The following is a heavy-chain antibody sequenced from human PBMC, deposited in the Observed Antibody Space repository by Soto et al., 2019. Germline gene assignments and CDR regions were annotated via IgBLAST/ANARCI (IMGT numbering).Heavy chain of an antibody. CDR1: GFSLVTTGMC. V-gene: IGHV2-70*11. D-gene: IGHD6-19*01. J-gene: IGHJ4*02. Sequence: ESGPKLVNPTQALTLTCSFSGFSLVTTGMCVSWIRQPPGKALEWLARIDWVDDKYYSTSLKTRLTISKGTSKNQVLLTMTNMDPVDTATYYCARSVAVAGRHFDYWGQGTLVTVSS. CDR3: ARSVAVAGRHFDY. CDR2: IDWVDDK.